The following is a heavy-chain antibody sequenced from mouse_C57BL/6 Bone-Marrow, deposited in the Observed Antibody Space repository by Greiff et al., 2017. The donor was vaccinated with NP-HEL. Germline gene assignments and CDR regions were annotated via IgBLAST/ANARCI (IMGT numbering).Heavy chain of an antibody. CDR3: AKIPMVTTRGYAMDD. Sequence: VQLQQSGPELVKPGASVKISCKASGYAFSSSWMNWVKQRPGKGLEWIGRIYPGDGDTNYNGKFKGKATLTADKSSSTAYMQLSSLTSEDSAVYFCAKIPMVTTRGYAMDDWGQGTSVTVSS. CDR1: GYAFSSSW. V-gene: IGHV1-82*01. D-gene: IGHD2-2*01. J-gene: IGHJ4*01. CDR2: IYPGDGDT.